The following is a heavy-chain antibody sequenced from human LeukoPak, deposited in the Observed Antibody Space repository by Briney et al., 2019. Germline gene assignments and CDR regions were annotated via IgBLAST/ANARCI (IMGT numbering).Heavy chain of an antibody. CDR3: AREGYLGAFDT. CDR1: GFTFRSYS. D-gene: IGHD1-26*01. CDR2: INTVGNSI. V-gene: IGHV3-48*02. Sequence: GGSLRLSCAASGFTFRSYSMNWVRQAPGKGLEWISYINTVGNSIHYADSVKGRFTISRDNARNSLSMQMYGLRDEDTAVYYCAREGYLGAFDTWGQGTVITVSS. J-gene: IGHJ3*02.